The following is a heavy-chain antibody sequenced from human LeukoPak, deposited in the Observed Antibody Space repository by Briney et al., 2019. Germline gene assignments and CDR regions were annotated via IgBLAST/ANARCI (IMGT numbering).Heavy chain of an antibody. V-gene: IGHV1-8*01. CDR2: MNPNSGNT. Sequence: ASVKVSCKASGYTFTTYDINWVRQATGQGLEWMGWMNPNSGNTGYAQKFQGRVTMTRNTSISTAYMELRSLRSEDTAVYYCARGPDKSDGGNSGSAWFDPWGQGTLVTVSS. CDR1: GYTFTTYD. CDR3: ARGPDKSDGGNSGSAWFDP. D-gene: IGHD4-23*01. J-gene: IGHJ5*02.